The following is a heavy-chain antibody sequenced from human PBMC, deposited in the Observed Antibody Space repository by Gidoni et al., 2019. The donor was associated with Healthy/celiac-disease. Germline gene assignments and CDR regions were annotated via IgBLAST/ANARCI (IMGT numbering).Heavy chain of an antibody. V-gene: IGHV3-30-3*01. CDR1: GFTFSSYA. CDR3: ARDGDYYGAFDI. Sequence: QVQLVESGGGVVQPGRSLRLSCAASGFTFSSYAMHWVRQAPGKGLEWVAVISYDGSNKYYADSVKGRFTISRDNSKNTLYLQMNSLRAEDTAVYYCARDGDYYGAFDIWGQGTMVTVSS. J-gene: IGHJ3*02. D-gene: IGHD3-10*01. CDR2: ISYDGSNK.